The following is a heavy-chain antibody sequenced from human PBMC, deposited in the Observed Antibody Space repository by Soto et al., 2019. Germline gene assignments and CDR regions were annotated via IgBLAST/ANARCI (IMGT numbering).Heavy chain of an antibody. V-gene: IGHV3-48*01. CDR1: GFALNDYN. D-gene: IGHD2-21*01. CDR3: VRDWAYSFDY. J-gene: IGHJ4*02. CDR2: ISGTSGAT. Sequence: EVQLVESGGGLVQPGGSLRLSCAAPGFALNDYNMKWVRQAPGKGLEWVSDISGTSGATYYADSVKGRFTISRDTAKNSLYLQMNNLRAEDTAIYYCVRDWAYSFDYWGQGTLVTVSS.